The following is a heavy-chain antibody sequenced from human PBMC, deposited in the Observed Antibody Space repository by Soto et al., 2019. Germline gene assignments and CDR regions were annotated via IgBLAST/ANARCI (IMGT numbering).Heavy chain of an antibody. CDR3: TITGRGTFQY. CDR2: IQKKADGGAT. J-gene: IGHJ4*02. D-gene: IGHD1-26*01. V-gene: IGHV3-15*01. Sequence: EVQLVESGGGLVKDGGSLRLSCAVSGITFSNAWMDWVRQAPGKGLEWVGRIQKKADGGATEYAASVKGRLSISRDDSKNTLYLQMDSLKTEDSAAYYCTITGRGTFQYWGQGTLLTVSS. CDR1: GITFSNAW.